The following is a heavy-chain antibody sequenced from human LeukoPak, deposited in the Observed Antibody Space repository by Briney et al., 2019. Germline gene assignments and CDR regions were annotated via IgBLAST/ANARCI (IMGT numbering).Heavy chain of an antibody. CDR2: IRYDGSNK. Sequence: PGGSLRLSCAASGFTFSSYGMHWVRQAPGKGLEWVAFIRYDGSNKYYADSVKGRFTISRDNSKNTLYLQMNSLRAEDTAVYYCAKDLVVGATSTVGLDYWGQGTLVTVSS. J-gene: IGHJ4*02. CDR3: AKDLVVGATSTVGLDY. V-gene: IGHV3-30*02. CDR1: GFTFSSYG. D-gene: IGHD1-26*01.